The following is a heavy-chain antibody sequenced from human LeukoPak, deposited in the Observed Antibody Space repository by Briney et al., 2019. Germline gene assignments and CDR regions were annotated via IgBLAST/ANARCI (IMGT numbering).Heavy chain of an antibody. CDR3: ARGARRGYSNWFDP. V-gene: IGHV1-2*02. D-gene: IGHD5-18*01. CDR2: INPNSGGT. Sequence: ASGKVSFKASGSPFPGYYMDWGGPAPGQGVGWMGWINPNSGGTNYAQKFQGRVTMTRDTSISTAYMELSRLRSDDTAVYYCARGARRGYSNWFDPWGQGTLVTVSS. J-gene: IGHJ5*02. CDR1: GSPFPGYY.